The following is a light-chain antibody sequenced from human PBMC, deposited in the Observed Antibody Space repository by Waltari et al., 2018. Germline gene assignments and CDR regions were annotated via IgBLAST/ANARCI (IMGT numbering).Light chain of an antibody. V-gene: IGKV3-15*01. CDR2: GTS. CDR1: QSLSSA. CDR3: PQYNNRPWT. Sequence: EIVMTQSPVTLSMSPGESATLSCRASQSLSSAFAWYQQKPGQAPRLLIYGTSTRATAPPARFSGSGFGTEFTLTISSLQSKDFAIYYSPQYNNRPWTFGQGNRVESK. J-gene: IGKJ1*01.